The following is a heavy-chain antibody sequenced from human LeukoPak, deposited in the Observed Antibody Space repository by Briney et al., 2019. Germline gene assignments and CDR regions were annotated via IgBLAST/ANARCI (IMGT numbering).Heavy chain of an antibody. CDR2: IYYSGST. D-gene: IGHD3-22*01. Sequence: SETLSLTCTVSGGSISSYYWSWIRQPPGKGLEWIGYIYYSGSTNYNPSLKSRVTISVDTSKSQFSLKLSSVTAADTAVYYGARTYYDSSGYTFDYWGQGTLVTVS. V-gene: IGHV4-59*01. CDR3: ARTYYDSSGYTFDY. CDR1: GGSISSYY. J-gene: IGHJ4*02.